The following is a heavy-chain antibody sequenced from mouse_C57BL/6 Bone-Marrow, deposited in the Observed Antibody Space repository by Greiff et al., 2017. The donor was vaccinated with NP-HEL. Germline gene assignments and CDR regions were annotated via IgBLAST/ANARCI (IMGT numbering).Heavy chain of an antibody. V-gene: IGHV1-26*01. J-gene: IGHJ1*03. D-gene: IGHD1-1*01. Sequence: EVQLQQSGPELVKPGASVKISCKASGYTFTDYYMNWVKQSHGKSLEWIGDINPNNGGTSYNQKFKGKATLTVDKSSSTAYMELRSLTSEDSAVYYCARKGFITTVVGYFDVWGTGTTVTVSS. CDR3: ARKGFITTVVGYFDV. CDR1: GYTFTDYY. CDR2: INPNNGGT.